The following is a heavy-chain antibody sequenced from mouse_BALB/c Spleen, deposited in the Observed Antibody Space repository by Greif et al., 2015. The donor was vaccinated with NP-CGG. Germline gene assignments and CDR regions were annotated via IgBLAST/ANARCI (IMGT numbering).Heavy chain of an antibody. J-gene: IGHJ1*01. CDR2: ISTKANGSTT. D-gene: IGHD1-1*01. CDR1: GFTFTDYY. Sequence: VKLMESCGGLVQPGGSLRLSCATSGFTFTDYYMSWVRPPPGTALDWFCFISTKANGSTTEFSASVKGRFTISRDHSQSILYLQMNTLRAEESATYYCARDYYGSSYWYCDVWGAGTTVTVSS. CDR3: ARDYYGSSYWYCDV. V-gene: IGHV7-3*02.